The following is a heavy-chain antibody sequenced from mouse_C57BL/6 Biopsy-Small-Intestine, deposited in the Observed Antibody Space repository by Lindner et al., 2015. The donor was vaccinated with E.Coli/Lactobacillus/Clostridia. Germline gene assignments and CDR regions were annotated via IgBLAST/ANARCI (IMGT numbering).Heavy chain of an antibody. CDR3: ARSFSGHFDV. J-gene: IGHJ1*03. D-gene: IGHD3-1*01. CDR1: GYPFTSYW. V-gene: IGHV1-64*01. CDR2: IHPNGGST. Sequence: VQLQESGAELVKPGASVKLSCKASGYPFTSYWVYWVKQRPGQGLEWIGMIHPNGGSTNYNEKFKSKATLTVDKSSSTAYMQLSSLTSEDSAVYYCARSFSGHFDVWGTGTTVTVSS.